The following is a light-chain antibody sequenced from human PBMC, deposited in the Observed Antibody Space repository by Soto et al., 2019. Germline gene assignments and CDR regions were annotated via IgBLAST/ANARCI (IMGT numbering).Light chain of an antibody. CDR3: CSYAGSSSFVT. CDR2: EGI. Sequence: QSVLTQPASVSGSPGQSITISCTGTSSDVGSYHPVSWYQQYPGKAPKLIIYEGIKRPSGVSDRFSGSKSGYTASLTISGLQAEDEANYYCCSYAGSSSFVTFGGGTKL. V-gene: IGLV2-23*03. J-gene: IGLJ2*01. CDR1: SSDVGSYHP.